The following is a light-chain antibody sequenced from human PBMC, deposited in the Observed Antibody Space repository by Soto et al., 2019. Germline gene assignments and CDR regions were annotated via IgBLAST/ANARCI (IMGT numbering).Light chain of an antibody. Sequence: EIQMTQSPSTLSAYVGDRVTITCRASQSMNDWLAWYQQKPGKAPKVLIYDASSLQSGVPSRFSGSGSGTEFTLTIDSLQPDDVATYYCLRYNAFSQTFGQGTKVDIK. J-gene: IGKJ1*01. CDR1: QSMNDW. CDR2: DAS. V-gene: IGKV1-5*01. CDR3: LRYNAFSQT.